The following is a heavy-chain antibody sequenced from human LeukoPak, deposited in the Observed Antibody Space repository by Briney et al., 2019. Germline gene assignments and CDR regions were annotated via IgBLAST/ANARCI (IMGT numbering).Heavy chain of an antibody. CDR3: ARVEERYSRWYRSQYYFDY. CDR1: EFTFSSYS. D-gene: IGHD6-13*01. Sequence: PGGSLRLSCAASEFTFSSYSMNWVRQAPGKGLEWVSSISSGSSYIYYADSVKGRFTISRDNAKNSLYLQMNSLRAEDTAVYYCARVEERYSRWYRSQYYFDYWGQGTLVTVSS. J-gene: IGHJ4*02. V-gene: IGHV3-21*01. CDR2: ISSGSSYI.